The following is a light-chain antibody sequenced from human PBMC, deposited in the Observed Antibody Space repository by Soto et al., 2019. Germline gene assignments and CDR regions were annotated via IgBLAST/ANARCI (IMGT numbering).Light chain of an antibody. CDR3: QKYGNSPIT. CDR2: GVS. CDR1: LSVRSTY. Sequence: VLTQSPGTLSLSPGESATLSCRASLSVRSTYLAWYQQKTGQAPRILIYGVSSRATGIPDRFSGSGSGTDLTLTISRLEPEDFAVYYCQKYGNSPITFGQGTRLEIK. V-gene: IGKV3-20*01. J-gene: IGKJ5*01.